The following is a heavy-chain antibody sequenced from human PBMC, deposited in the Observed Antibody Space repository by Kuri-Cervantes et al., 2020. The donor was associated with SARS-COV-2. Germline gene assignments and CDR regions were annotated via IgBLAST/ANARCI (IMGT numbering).Heavy chain of an antibody. J-gene: IGHJ4*02. V-gene: IGHV5-51*01. CDR1: GYSFTSYW. Sequence: GGSLRLSCKGSGYSFTSYWIGWVRQMPGKGLEWMGIIYPGDSDTRYSPSFQGQVTISADKSISTAYLQWSSLKASDTAMYYCARAGRGGYDPIDYWGQGTLVTVSS. D-gene: IGHD5-12*01. CDR2: IYPGDSDT. CDR3: ARAGRGGYDPIDY.